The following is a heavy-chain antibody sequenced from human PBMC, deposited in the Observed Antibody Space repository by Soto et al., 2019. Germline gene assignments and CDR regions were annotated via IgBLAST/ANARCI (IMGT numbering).Heavy chain of an antibody. CDR1: GGSISSGGYY. D-gene: IGHD3-10*01. CDR3: ARARPYYYGSGSYRLRDFDY. Sequence: QVQLQESGPGLVKPSQTLSLTCTVSGGSISSGGYYWSWIRQHPGKGLEWIGYIYYSGSTYYNPSLKSRVTISVDTSKNQFSLKLSSVTAADTAVYYCARARPYYYGSGSYRLRDFDYWGQGTLVTVSS. J-gene: IGHJ4*02. V-gene: IGHV4-31*03. CDR2: IYYSGST.